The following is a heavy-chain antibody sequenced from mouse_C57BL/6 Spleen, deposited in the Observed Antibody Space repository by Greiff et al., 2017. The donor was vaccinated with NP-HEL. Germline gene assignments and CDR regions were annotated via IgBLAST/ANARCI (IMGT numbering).Heavy chain of an antibody. CDR1: GYAFTNYL. V-gene: IGHV1-54*01. D-gene: IGHD4-1*01. CDR3: ARNWHFDY. CDR2: INPGSGGT. J-gene: IGHJ2*01. Sequence: VHLVESGAELVRPGTSVKVSCKASGYAFTNYLIEWVKQRPGQGLEWIGVINPGSGGTNYNEKFKGKATLTADKSSSTAYMQLSSLTSEDSAVYFCARNWHFDYWGQGTTLTVSS.